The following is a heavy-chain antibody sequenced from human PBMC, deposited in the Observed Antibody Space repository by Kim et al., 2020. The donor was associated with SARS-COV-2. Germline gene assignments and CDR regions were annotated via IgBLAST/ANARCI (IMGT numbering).Heavy chain of an antibody. CDR2: ISGSGGST. CDR1: GFTFSSYA. CDR3: AKDFEYSSSSRPSYFDY. V-gene: IGHV3-23*01. Sequence: GGSLRLSCAASGFTFSSYAMSWVRQAPGKGLEWVSAISGSGGSTYYADSVKGRFTISRDNSKNTLYLQMNSLRAEDTAVYYCAKDFEYSSSSRPSYFDYWGQGTLVTVSS. D-gene: IGHD6-6*01. J-gene: IGHJ4*02.